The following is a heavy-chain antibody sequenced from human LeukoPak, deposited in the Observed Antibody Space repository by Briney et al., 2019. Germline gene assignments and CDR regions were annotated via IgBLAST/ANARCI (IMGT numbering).Heavy chain of an antibody. CDR1: GGSISSNTYF. D-gene: IGHD5/OR15-5a*01. CDR3: ATSDTVSTYNWFDP. Sequence: WETLSLTCNVSGGSISSNTYFWGWICRPPGKGLEWIGSIRYSGSTYYNPSLKSRVTISVDTSKNQFSLNLSSLTAADTAVYYCATSDTVSTYNWFDPWGQGTLVTVS. J-gene: IGHJ5*02. V-gene: IGHV4-39*01. CDR2: IRYSGST.